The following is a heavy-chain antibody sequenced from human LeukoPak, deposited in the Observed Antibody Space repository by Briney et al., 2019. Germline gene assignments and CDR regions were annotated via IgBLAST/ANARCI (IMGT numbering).Heavy chain of an antibody. CDR3: AKVPKALGYFDS. CDR2: IFYSGST. CDR1: GVSIGSYY. Sequence: SETLSLTCSVSGVSIGSYYWSWIRQPPGKGLEWIGYIFYSGSTNYNPSLKSRVTISVDTSKNQVSLKLRSVTAADTAVYYCAKVPKALGYFDSWGQGTLVTISS. J-gene: IGHJ4*02. D-gene: IGHD3-16*01. V-gene: IGHV4-59*01.